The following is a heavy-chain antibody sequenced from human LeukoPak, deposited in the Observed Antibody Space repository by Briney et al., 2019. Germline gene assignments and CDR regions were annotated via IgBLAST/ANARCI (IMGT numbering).Heavy chain of an antibody. CDR3: ASSVVNGY. D-gene: IGHD4-23*01. Sequence: GGSLRLSCAASGLTFSSYTMNWARQAPGKGLQWVSSISSSSSLIYYADSVKGRFTISRDNAKNSLYLQMNSLRVEDTAVYYCASSVVNGYWGQGTLVTVSS. V-gene: IGHV3-21*01. J-gene: IGHJ4*02. CDR2: ISSSSSLI. CDR1: GLTFSSYT.